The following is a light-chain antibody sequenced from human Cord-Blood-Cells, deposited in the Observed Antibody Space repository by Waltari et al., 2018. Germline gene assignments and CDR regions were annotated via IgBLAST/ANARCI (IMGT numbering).Light chain of an antibody. CDR2: EGS. CDR3: CSYAGSSTFNWV. V-gene: IGLV2-23*03. J-gene: IGLJ3*02. Sequence: QSALTQPASVSGSPGQSITISCTGTSSDVGSYNLVSWYQQHPGKAPKLMIYEGSKRPSGVSNRFSGSKSGSTASLTISGLQAEDEADYYCCSYAGSSTFNWVFGGGTKLTVL. CDR1: SSDVGSYNL.